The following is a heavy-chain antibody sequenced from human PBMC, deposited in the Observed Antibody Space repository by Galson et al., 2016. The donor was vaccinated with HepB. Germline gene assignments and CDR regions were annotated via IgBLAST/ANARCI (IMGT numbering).Heavy chain of an antibody. Sequence: SLRLSCAVSGFRFGEYSMSWVRQAPGEGLEWVGFIRSKTYGGTSEYAASVKGRFTISRDDSRNIAFLQMNRLKTEDTAVYYCTRDSLTYHYDTSGYSDLDYWGHGTLVTVSS. J-gene: IGHJ4*01. CDR1: GFRFGEYS. CDR3: TRDSLTYHYDTSGYSDLDY. CDR2: IRSKTYGGTS. V-gene: IGHV3-49*04. D-gene: IGHD3-22*01.